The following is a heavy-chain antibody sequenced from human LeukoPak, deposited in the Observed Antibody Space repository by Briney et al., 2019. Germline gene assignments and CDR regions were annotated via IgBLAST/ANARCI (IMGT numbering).Heavy chain of an antibody. J-gene: IGHJ4*02. Sequence: SETLSLTCTVSGGSISSYYWSWIRQPPGKGLEWIGYIYYSGSTNYNPSLKSRVTISVDTSKNQFSLKLSSVTAADMAVYYCARHKKDYYDSSGYLLVNWGQGTLVTVSS. CDR2: IYYSGST. V-gene: IGHV4-59*08. CDR1: GGSISSYY. CDR3: ARHKKDYYDSSGYLLVN. D-gene: IGHD3-22*01.